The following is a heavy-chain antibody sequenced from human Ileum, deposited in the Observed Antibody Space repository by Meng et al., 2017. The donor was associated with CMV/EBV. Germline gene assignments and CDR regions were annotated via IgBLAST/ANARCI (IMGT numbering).Heavy chain of an antibody. CDR3: ARAVAGWYFDL. Sequence: QVQLREAGPALVKPSQTLSLACTVSGGSNCSGDYWWSWIRQPPGIGLEWIGYISYSGSTYYNQSLRSRVTVSVDTSNNQFSLDLRSGTAADTAVYYCARAVAGWYFDLWGRGTLVTVSS. V-gene: IGHV4-30-4*08. D-gene: IGHD3-10*01. CDR1: GGSNCSGDYW. CDR2: ISYSGST. J-gene: IGHJ2*01.